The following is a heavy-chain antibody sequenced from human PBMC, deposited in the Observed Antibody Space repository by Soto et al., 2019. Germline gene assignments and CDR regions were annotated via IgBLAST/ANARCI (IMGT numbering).Heavy chain of an antibody. D-gene: IGHD5-18*01. CDR1: GGSISSGGYY. V-gene: IGHV4-31*03. CDR3: AAGYSYGYYYGMDV. Sequence: QVQLQESGPGLVKPSQTLSLTCTVSGGSISSGGYYWSWIRQHPGKGLEWIGYIYYSGSTYYNPSLESRVTISVDTSKNQFSLKLSSVTAADTAVYYCAAGYSYGYYYGMDVWGQGTTVTVSS. CDR2: IYYSGST. J-gene: IGHJ6*02.